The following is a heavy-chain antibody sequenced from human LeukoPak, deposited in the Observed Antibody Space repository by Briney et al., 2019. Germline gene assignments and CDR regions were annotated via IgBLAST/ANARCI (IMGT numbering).Heavy chain of an antibody. V-gene: IGHV4-59*08. CDR2: IHYRGSP. D-gene: IGHD3-10*01. J-gene: IGHJ4*02. CDR3: ARHNKTPTYCYGSGSYFDS. Sequence: PSETPSLTCTVPGGSINTYYWSWIRQPPGKGLEWIGNIHYRGSPNYNPSLKSRVTISVDTSNNQFSLKLRSVTAADTAVYYCARHNKTPTYCYGSGSYFDSWGQGTLVTVSS. CDR1: GGSINTYY.